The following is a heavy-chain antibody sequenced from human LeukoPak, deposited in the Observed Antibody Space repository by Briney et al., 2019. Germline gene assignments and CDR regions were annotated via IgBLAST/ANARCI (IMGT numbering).Heavy chain of an antibody. J-gene: IGHJ3*02. CDR3: ARIPYSSSLTDAFDI. V-gene: IGHV3-21*01. CDR1: GFSFRSYS. D-gene: IGHD6-6*01. Sequence: GGSLRLSCAASGFSFRSYSMNWVRQAPGKGLEWVSFISSSSTYIYYADSMKGRFTISRDDAKNSLFLQMNSLRGEDTAVYYCARIPYSSSLTDAFDIWGQGTMVTVYS. CDR2: ISSSSTYI.